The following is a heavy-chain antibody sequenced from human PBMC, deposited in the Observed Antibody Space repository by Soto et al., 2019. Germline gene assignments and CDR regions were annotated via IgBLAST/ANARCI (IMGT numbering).Heavy chain of an antibody. CDR3: AIPSPYGSGRPRAFQH. CDR1: GGSISSGGYS. D-gene: IGHD3-10*01. Sequence: PSETLSLTCAVSGGSISSGGYSWSWIRQPTGKGLEWIGYIYLSGNTYYNPSLKSRVTISVDRSKNQFSLKLSSVTAADTAVYYCAIPSPYGSGRPRAFQHWGQGTLVTVSS. CDR2: IYLSGNT. J-gene: IGHJ1*01. V-gene: IGHV4-30-2*01.